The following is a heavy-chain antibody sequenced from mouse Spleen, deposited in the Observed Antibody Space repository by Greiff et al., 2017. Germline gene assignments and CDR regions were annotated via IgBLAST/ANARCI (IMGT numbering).Heavy chain of an antibody. CDR1: GYTFTNYW. CDR3: ASHWAWFAY. CDR2: IDPSDSYT. Sequence: QVQLQQPGAELVMPGASVKLSCKASGYTFTNYWMYWVKQRPGQGLDWIGEIDPSDSYTNYNQKFKGKATLTVDKSSSTAYMQLSSLTSEDSAVYYCASHWAWFAYWGQGTLVTVSA. V-gene: IGHV1-69*01. D-gene: IGHD4-1*01. J-gene: IGHJ3*01.